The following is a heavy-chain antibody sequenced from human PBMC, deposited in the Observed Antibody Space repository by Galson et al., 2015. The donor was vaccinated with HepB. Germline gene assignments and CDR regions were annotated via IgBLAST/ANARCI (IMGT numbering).Heavy chain of an antibody. CDR1: GDSVSSNSAA. V-gene: IGHV6-1*01. D-gene: IGHD1-20*01. CDR2: TYYRSKWYN. J-gene: IGHJ4*02. Sequence: CAISGDSVSSNSAAWNWIRQSPSRGLEWLGRTYYRSKWYNDYAVSVKSRITINPDTSKNQFSLQLNSVTPEDTAVYYCARDISGNWNRVPPRLDYWGQGTLVTVSS. CDR3: ARDISGNWNRVPPRLDY.